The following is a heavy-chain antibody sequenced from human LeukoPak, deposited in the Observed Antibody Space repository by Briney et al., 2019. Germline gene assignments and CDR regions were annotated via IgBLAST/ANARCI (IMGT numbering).Heavy chain of an antibody. CDR3: TRVTWFIGN. J-gene: IGHJ4*02. Sequence: SGGSLRLSCAASGFTFTSNWMSWVRQAPGKGLEWVANIKQDGSDKYYVDSVKGRFTISRDNAKSSLYLQMNSLRDEDTAVYYCTRVTWFIGNWGQGTLVTVSS. V-gene: IGHV3-7*01. CDR1: GFTFTSNW. CDR2: IKQDGSDK. D-gene: IGHD2-8*02.